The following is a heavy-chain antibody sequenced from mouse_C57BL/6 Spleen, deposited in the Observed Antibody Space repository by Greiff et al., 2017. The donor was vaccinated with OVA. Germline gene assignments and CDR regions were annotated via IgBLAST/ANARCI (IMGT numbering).Heavy chain of an antibody. CDR2: ISDGGSYT. CDR3: ARVGSNYYFDY. CDR1: GFTFSSYA. J-gene: IGHJ2*01. D-gene: IGHD2-5*01. V-gene: IGHV5-4*03. Sequence: EVMLVESGGGLVKPGGSLKLSCAASGFTFSSYAMSWVRQTPEKRLEWVATISDGGSYTYYPDNVKGRFTISRDNAKNNLYLQMSHLKSEDTAMYDCARVGSNYYFDYWGQGTTLTVSS.